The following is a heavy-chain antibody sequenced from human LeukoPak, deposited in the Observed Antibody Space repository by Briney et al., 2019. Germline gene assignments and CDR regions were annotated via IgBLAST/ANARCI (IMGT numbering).Heavy chain of an antibody. V-gene: IGHV4-4*07. CDR3: ARGYSYGSGRGYFDL. Sequence: PSETLPLTCTVSGGSISSYYWSWIRQPAGKGLEWIGRIYTSGSTNYNPSLKSRVTMSVDTPKNQFSLKLSSVTAADTAVYYCARGYSYGSGRGYFDLWGRGTLVTVSS. D-gene: IGHD5-18*01. CDR2: IYTSGST. CDR1: GGSISSYY. J-gene: IGHJ2*01.